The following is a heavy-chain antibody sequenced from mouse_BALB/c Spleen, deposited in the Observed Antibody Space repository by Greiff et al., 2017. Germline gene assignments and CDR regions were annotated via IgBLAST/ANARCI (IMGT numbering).Heavy chain of an antibody. CDR1: GYTFTSYY. CDR3: TRGDSLAMDY. Sequence: QVQLKQSGAELVKPGASVKLSCKASGYTFTSYYMYWVKQRPGQGLEWIGEINPSNGGTNFNEKFKSKATLTVDKSSSTAYMQLSSLTSEDSAVYYCTRGDSLAMDYWGQGTSVTVSS. CDR2: INPSNGGT. J-gene: IGHJ4*01. V-gene: IGHV1S81*02.